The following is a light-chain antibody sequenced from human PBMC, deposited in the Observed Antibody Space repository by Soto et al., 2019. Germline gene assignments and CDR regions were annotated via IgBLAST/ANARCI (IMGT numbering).Light chain of an antibody. CDR2: DTS. J-gene: IGKJ4*01. Sequence: ETVLTQSPATLSLSPGERATLSCSASESVDIYLAWYQQKPGQAPRLLIYDTSNRATGIPARFSGSGSGTDFTLIISSLEPEDFAVYYCQQRRNWPPLAFGGGTRVEIK. CDR3: QQRRNWPPLA. V-gene: IGKV3-11*01. CDR1: ESVDIY.